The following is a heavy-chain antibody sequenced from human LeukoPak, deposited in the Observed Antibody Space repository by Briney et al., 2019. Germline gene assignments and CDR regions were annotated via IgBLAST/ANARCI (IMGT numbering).Heavy chain of an antibody. CDR3: AKDAWGSGRFDY. D-gene: IGHD3-10*01. J-gene: IGHJ4*02. V-gene: IGHV3-9*01. Sequence: PGRSLGLSCAASGFTFDDYAMHWVRQAPGKGLEWVSGISWNSGSIGYADSVKGRFTISRDNAKNSLYLQMNSLRAEDTALYYCAKDAWGSGRFDYWGQGTLVTVSS. CDR2: ISWNSGSI. CDR1: GFTFDDYA.